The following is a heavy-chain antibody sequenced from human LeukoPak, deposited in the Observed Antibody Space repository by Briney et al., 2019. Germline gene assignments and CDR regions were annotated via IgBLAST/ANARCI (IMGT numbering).Heavy chain of an antibody. CDR3: AREGYYGSGSPPSLYFDY. V-gene: IGHV3-30-3*01. CDR1: GFTFRNYV. J-gene: IGHJ4*02. CDR2: TSSDLNVK. Sequence: GGSLRLSCAASGFTFRNYVIHWVRQAPGKGLEWVAVTSSDLNVKLYADSVKGRFTISRDNSRSTLYLQMNSLRPEDTAIYYCAREGYYGSGSPPSLYFDYWGREPWSPSPQ. D-gene: IGHD3-10*01.